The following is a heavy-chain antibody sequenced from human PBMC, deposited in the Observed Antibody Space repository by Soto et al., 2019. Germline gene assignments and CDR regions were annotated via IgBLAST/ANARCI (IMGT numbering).Heavy chain of an antibody. V-gene: IGHV3-23*01. CDR2: ISDSGGST. J-gene: IGHJ4*02. CDR3: ATRYCSGGSCYFDY. CDR1: GFTFSIYV. D-gene: IGHD2-15*01. Sequence: GGSLRLSCATSGFTFSIYVMNWVRQAPGKGLEWVSTISDSGGSTDYADSVKGRLTIYRANSKNTLYLQMNSLRAEDTAVYYCATRYCSGGSCYFDYWGQGTLVTVSS.